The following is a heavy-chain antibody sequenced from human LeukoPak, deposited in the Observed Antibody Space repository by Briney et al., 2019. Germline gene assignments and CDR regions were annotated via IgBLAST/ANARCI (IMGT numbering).Heavy chain of an antibody. CDR1: GGSISSYY. Sequence: SETLSLTCTVSGGSISSYYWSWIRQPPGKGPEWIGYIYYSGSTNYNPSLKSRVTISVDTSKNQFSLKLSSVTAADTAVYYCARGLYYDYVWGSYRFPYFDYWGQGTLVTVSS. CDR3: ARGLYYDYVWGSYRFPYFDY. D-gene: IGHD3-16*02. J-gene: IGHJ4*02. V-gene: IGHV4-59*01. CDR2: IYYSGST.